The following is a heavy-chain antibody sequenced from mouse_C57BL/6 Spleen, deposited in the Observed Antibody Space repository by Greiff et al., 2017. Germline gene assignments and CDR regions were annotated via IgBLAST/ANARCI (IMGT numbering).Heavy chain of an antibody. V-gene: IGHV2-2*01. D-gene: IGHD2-2*01. Sequence: VQRVESGPGLVQPSQSLSITCTVSGFSLTSYGVHWVRQSPGKGLEWLGVIWSGGSTDYNAAFISRLSISKDNSKSQVFFKMNSLQADDTAIYYCARNRERLRDAMDYWGQGTSVTVSS. CDR3: ARNRERLRDAMDY. CDR2: IWSGGST. CDR1: GFSLTSYG. J-gene: IGHJ4*01.